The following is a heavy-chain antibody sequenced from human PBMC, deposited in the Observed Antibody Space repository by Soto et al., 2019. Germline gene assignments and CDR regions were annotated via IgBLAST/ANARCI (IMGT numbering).Heavy chain of an antibody. Sequence: QVQLQESGPGLVKPSETLSLTCTVSGGSISSYYWSWIRQPPGKGLEWIGYIYYSGSTNYNPSLKSRVTNSVDTSKNQLSLKLSSVTAADTAVYYCASLEEEIAAAGNDAFDIWGQGTMVTVSS. CDR2: IYYSGST. J-gene: IGHJ3*02. D-gene: IGHD6-13*01. CDR3: ASLEEEIAAAGNDAFDI. V-gene: IGHV4-59*01. CDR1: GGSISSYY.